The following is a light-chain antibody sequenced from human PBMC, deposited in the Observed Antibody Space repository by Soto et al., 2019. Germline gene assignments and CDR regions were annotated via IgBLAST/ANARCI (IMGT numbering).Light chain of an antibody. CDR1: SSDGGGYNY. CDR3: SSYTSSSTSYV. Sequence: QSALTQPASVSGSPGQSITISCTGTSSDGGGYNYVSWYQQHPGKAPKLMIYDVSNRPSGVSNRFSGSKSGNTASLTISGLQAEDEADYYCSSYTSSSTSYVFGTGTKVTVL. J-gene: IGLJ1*01. V-gene: IGLV2-14*01. CDR2: DVS.